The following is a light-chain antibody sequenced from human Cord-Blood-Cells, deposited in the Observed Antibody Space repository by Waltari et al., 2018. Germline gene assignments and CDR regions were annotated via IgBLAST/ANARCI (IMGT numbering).Light chain of an antibody. CDR1: HIGSKS. CDR2: YDS. Sequence: SYVLTQPPSVSVAAGKTARITCGGNHIGSKSVHWYQQKPGQAPVLVIYYDSDRPSGIPERFSGPNAGNTATLTISRVEAGDEADYYCQGWDSSSDHVVFGGGTKLTVL. CDR3: QGWDSSSDHVV. J-gene: IGLJ2*01. V-gene: IGLV3-21*04.